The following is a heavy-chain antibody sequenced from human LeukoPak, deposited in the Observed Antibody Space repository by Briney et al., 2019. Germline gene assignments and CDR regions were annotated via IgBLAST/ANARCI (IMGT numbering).Heavy chain of an antibody. V-gene: IGHV3-74*01. CDR2: INSDGSST. J-gene: IGHJ6*03. Sequence: PAGGSLRLSCAASGFTFSGFAMSWIRQAPGKGLVWVSRINSDGSSTSYADSVKGRFTISRDNAKNTLYLQMNSLRAEDTAVYYCARELTPYYYYYYYMDVWGKGTTVTVSS. CDR3: ARELTPYYYYYYYMDV. CDR1: GFTFSGFA.